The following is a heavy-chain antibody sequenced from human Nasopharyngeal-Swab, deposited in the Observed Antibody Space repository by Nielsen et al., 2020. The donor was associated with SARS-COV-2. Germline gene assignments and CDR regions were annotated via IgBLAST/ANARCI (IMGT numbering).Heavy chain of an antibody. J-gene: IGHJ4*02. Sequence: VRQAPGKGLEWVGRIKSKTDGGTTDYAAPVKGRFTISRDGSKNTLYLQMSSLKTEDTAVYYCTTATAAAGTYYYDSSGYYYFDYWGQGTLVTVSS. V-gene: IGHV3-15*07. CDR3: TTATAAAGTYYYDSSGYYYFDY. D-gene: IGHD3-22*01. CDR2: IKSKTDGGTT.